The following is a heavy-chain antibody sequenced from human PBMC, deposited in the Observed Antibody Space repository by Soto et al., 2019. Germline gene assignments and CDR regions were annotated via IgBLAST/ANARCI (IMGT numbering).Heavy chain of an antibody. CDR1: GFTFSSYG. D-gene: IGHD4-17*01. CDR3: ARSTLTPYGDYDAFDI. CDR2: IWYDGSNK. J-gene: IGHJ3*02. V-gene: IGHV3-33*01. Sequence: VQLVESGGGVVQPGRSLRLSCAASGFTFSSYGMHWVRQAPGKGLEWVAVIWYDGSNKYYADSVKGRFTISRDNSKNTLYLQMNSLRAEDTAVYYCARSTLTPYGDYDAFDIWGQGTMVTVSS.